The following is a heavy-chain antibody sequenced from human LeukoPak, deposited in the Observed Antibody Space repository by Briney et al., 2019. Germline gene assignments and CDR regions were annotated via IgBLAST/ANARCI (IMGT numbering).Heavy chain of an antibody. Sequence: ASVKVSCKASGYTFTGYYMHWVRQAPGQGLERMGWINPNSGGTNYAQKFQGRVTMTRDTSISTAYMELSRLRSDDTAVYYCARVDVLRFLEWFDYWGQGTLVTGSS. CDR3: ARVDVLRFLEWFDY. J-gene: IGHJ5*01. CDR1: GYTFTGYY. V-gene: IGHV1-2*02. CDR2: INPNSGGT. D-gene: IGHD3-3*01.